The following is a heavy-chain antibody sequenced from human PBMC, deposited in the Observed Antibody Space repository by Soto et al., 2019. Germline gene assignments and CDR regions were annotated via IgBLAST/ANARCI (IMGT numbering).Heavy chain of an antibody. CDR3: ARGCGGDCYSGEYFQH. CDR2: INHSGST. CDR1: GGSFSGYY. Sequence: SETLSLTCAVYGGSFSGYYWTWIRQPPGTGLEWIGEINHSGSTNYNPSLKSRVTISVDTSKNQFSLKLTSVTAADTAVYYCARGCGGDCYSGEYFQHWGQGTLVTVSS. J-gene: IGHJ1*01. V-gene: IGHV4-34*01. D-gene: IGHD2-21*02.